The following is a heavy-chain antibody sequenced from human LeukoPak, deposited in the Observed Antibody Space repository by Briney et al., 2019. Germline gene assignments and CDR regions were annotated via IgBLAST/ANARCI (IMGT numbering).Heavy chain of an antibody. CDR1: GFPFSGNS. D-gene: IGHD2-2*02. Sequence: GGSLRLSCAASGFPFSGNSMNWVRQAPGKGLEWVSYISSSGSTIYYADSVKGRFTISRDNAKNSLYLQMNSLRAEDTAVYYCAKVVVVVVPAAIGRWGQGTLVTVSS. J-gene: IGHJ4*02. V-gene: IGHV3-48*04. CDR3: AKVVVVVVPAAIGR. CDR2: ISSSGSTI.